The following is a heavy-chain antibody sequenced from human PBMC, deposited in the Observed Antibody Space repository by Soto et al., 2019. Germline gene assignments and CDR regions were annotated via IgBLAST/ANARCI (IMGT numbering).Heavy chain of an antibody. D-gene: IGHD3-22*01. CDR1: NYSITRGFY. CDR3: ARDGLRYFEISGYYSGHPLDY. J-gene: IGHJ4*01. V-gene: IGHV4-38-2*02. Sequence: ETLSLTCAVSNYSITRGFYWGWLRQPPGKGLEWIGSIFHTGSTYYQPSLKSRVSISLDRSKNQFSLTLRSVTAADTAVYYCARDGLRYFEISGYYSGHPLDYWGQGVLVTVYS. CDR2: IFHTGST.